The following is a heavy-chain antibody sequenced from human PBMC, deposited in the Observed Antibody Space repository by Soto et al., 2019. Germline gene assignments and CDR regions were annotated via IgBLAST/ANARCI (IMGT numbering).Heavy chain of an antibody. CDR3: ASSTRYFFDN. J-gene: IGHJ4*02. D-gene: IGHD2-2*01. V-gene: IGHV3-66*01. Sequence: HPGGSLRLSCAASGFSVRNNYMSWVRQAPGKGLEWVSVIYSSPSTYYADSVKGRFTISRDNSKNTIYLQINSLRAEDTAVYYCASSTRYFFDNWGQGTPVTVSS. CDR1: GFSVRNNY. CDR2: IYSSPST.